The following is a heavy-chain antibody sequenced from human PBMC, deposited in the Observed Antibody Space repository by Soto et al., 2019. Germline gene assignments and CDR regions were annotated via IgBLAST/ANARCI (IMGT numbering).Heavy chain of an antibody. CDR2: ISGSGGST. J-gene: IGHJ3*02. CDR1: GLTFSSYA. V-gene: IGHV3-23*01. CDR3: ARRRGPLLKDAFDI. Sequence: QPGGSLRLSCAASGLTFSSYAMSWVRQAPGKGLEGVSAISGSGGSTYYADSVKGRFTISRDNSKNLMYLQMNSLRADDTAVYFCARRRGPLLKDAFDIWGQGTMVTVSS. D-gene: IGHD2-15*01.